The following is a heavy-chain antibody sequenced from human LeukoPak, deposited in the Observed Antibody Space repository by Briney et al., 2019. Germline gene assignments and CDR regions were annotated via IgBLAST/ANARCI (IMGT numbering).Heavy chain of an antibody. D-gene: IGHD2-2*03. J-gene: IGHJ4*02. CDR2: ISNSGGST. CDR3: ARVGGYCSSISNCYGDY. V-gene: IGHV3-23*01. CDR1: GFPLSTYA. Sequence: GGSLRLSCAASGFPLSTYAMSWVRQAPGKGLEWVSDISNSGGSTNYADSVKGRFTISRDNSKNTLYLQMNSLRGEDTAVYYCARVGGYCSSISNCYGDYWGQGTLVTVSS.